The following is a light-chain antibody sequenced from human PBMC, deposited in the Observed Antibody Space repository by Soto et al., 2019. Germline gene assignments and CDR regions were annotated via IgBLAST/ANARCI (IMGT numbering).Light chain of an antibody. Sequence: QSALTQPPSVSGAPGQRVTISCTGSSSYIGAGYDVHWYQQLPGTAPKLLIYGNSNRPSGVPDRFSGSKSGTSASLAITGLQAEDEADYYCQSYDSSLSGLVFGTGTKLTVL. CDR1: SSYIGAGYD. V-gene: IGLV1-40*01. J-gene: IGLJ1*01. CDR2: GNS. CDR3: QSYDSSLSGLV.